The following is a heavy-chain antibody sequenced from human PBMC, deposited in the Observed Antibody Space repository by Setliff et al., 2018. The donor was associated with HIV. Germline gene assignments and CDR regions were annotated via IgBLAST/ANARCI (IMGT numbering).Heavy chain of an antibody. CDR3: ARESTAMGLDN. V-gene: IGHV3-21*06. CDR1: GFTFSSYR. Sequence: VGSLRLSCAASGFTFSSYRMNWVRQAPGKGLEWVSSISSGSSYIYYADSLKGRFIISRDNAKNSLYLQMNSLRAEDTAVYYCARESTAMGLDNWGPGTLVTVSS. D-gene: IGHD5-18*01. CDR2: ISSGSSYI. J-gene: IGHJ4*02.